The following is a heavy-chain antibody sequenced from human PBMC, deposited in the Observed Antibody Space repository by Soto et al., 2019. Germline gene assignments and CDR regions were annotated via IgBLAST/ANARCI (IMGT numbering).Heavy chain of an antibody. D-gene: IGHD3-3*01. Sequence: SETLSLTCTVSGGSVSSGSYYWSWIRQPPGKGLEWIGYIYYSGSTHYNPSLNSRVNISVDTSKNQSSLKLSSVTAADTAVYYCARDLRGGDTSFGVVIMEGWFDPWAQGTLVTVS. J-gene: IGHJ5*02. V-gene: IGHV4-61*01. CDR1: GGSVSSGSYY. CDR3: ARDLRGGDTSFGVVIMEGWFDP. CDR2: IYYSGST.